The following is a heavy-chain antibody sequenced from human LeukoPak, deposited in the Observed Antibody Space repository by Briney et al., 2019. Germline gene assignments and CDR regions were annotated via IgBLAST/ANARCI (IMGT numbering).Heavy chain of an antibody. Sequence: GGSLSLSCAASGFTFSSYAMHWVRQAPGEGLGYVSSISSNGGSTYYANSVKGRFTISRDNYKNTMYLQMGSLRAEDMAVYYCARGPLSSIAARLDYWGQGTLVTVSS. J-gene: IGHJ4*02. V-gene: IGHV3-64*01. CDR3: ARGPLSSIAARLDY. D-gene: IGHD6-6*01. CDR1: GFTFSSYA. CDR2: ISSNGGST.